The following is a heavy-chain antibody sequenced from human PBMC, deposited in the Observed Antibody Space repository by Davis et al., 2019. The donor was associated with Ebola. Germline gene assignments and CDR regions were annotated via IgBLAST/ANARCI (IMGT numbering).Heavy chain of an antibody. Sequence: SETLSLTCDVSGGSISSDNWWNWVRQPPGKGLEWIGEIYHSGSTNYNPSLKSRVTISVDTSKNQFSLKLSSVTAADTAVYYCARQRSIAARYYYYYGMDVWGQGTTVTVSS. J-gene: IGHJ6*02. CDR2: IYHSGST. CDR1: GGSISSDNW. V-gene: IGHV4-4*02. D-gene: IGHD6-6*01. CDR3: ARQRSIAARYYYYYGMDV.